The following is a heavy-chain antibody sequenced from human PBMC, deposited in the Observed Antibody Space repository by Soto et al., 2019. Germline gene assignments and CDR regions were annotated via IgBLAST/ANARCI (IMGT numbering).Heavy chain of an antibody. D-gene: IGHD3-10*01. CDR3: VRGGQGSWSYLGSY. V-gene: IGHV3-7*03. CDR2: IRQDGGAQ. CDR1: GFTFTTYW. J-gene: IGHJ4*02. Sequence: EVQLVESGGGLAQPGGSLRLSCVASGFTFTTYWMSWVRQAPGKGLEWVANIRQDGGAQYYVDSVKGRFTISRDNAKNSVYLQMDRLRAEDTSVYYCVRGGQGSWSYLGSYWGQGILVTVSS.